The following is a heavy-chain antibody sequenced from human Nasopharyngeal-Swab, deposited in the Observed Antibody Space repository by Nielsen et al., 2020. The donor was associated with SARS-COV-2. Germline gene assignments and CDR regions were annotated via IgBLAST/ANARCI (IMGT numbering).Heavy chain of an antibody. D-gene: IGHD6-19*01. J-gene: IGHJ4*02. CDR1: GGTFSGYA. CDR2: IIPIFGTA. CDR3: ARDRGYGGWSEPFDY. V-gene: IGHV1-69*13. Sequence: SVKVSCKASGGTFSGYAISWVRQAPGQGLEWMGGIIPIFGTANYAQKFQGRVTITADESTSTAYMELSSLRSEDTAVYYCARDRGYGGWSEPFDYWGQGTLVTVSS.